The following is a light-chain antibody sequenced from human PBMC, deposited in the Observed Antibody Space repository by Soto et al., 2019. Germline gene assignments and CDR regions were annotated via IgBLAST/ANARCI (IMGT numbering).Light chain of an antibody. CDR1: QILLYSSNNKNY. CDR2: WAS. V-gene: IGKV4-1*01. Sequence: DIVMTQSPDSLAVSLGERATINFKSSQILLYSSNNKNYLAWYQQKPGQPPKLLIYWASTRESGVPDRFSGSGSGTDFTLTISSLQAEDVAVYYCQEYYDTPYTFGPGTKVDIK. CDR3: QEYYDTPYT. J-gene: IGKJ3*01.